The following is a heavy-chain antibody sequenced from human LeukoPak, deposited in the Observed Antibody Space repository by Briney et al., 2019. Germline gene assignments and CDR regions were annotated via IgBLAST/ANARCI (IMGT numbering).Heavy chain of an antibody. CDR2: IYTSGST. V-gene: IGHV4-4*09. CDR3: ARHPYSGAYFRNNWFDP. CDR1: GDSRSTYY. Sequence: SETLSLTCTVSGDSRSTYYWSWIRQSPGQGLEWIGHIYTSGSTNYNPSLKSRVTISVDTSNNQFSLRLSSVTATDTAVYYCARHPYSGAYFRNNWFDPWGQGTLVTVSS. J-gene: IGHJ5*02. D-gene: IGHD1-26*01.